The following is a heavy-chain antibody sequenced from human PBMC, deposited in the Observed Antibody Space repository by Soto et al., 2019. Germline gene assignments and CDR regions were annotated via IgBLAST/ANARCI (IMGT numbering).Heavy chain of an antibody. CDR1: GFSLTNGRMG. D-gene: IGHD4-17*01. J-gene: IGHJ6*02. V-gene: IGHV2-26*01. Sequence: SGPTLVNPTETLTLTCSVSGFSLTNGRMGVSWIRQPPGKALEWLAHFFSDAERSYSTSMQSRLNMYKDSSGSQVVLTMTNMAPADTATYLCARLEGDYNYYGLDVWGHGIAVTVSS. CDR3: ARLEGDYNYYGLDV. CDR2: FFSDAER.